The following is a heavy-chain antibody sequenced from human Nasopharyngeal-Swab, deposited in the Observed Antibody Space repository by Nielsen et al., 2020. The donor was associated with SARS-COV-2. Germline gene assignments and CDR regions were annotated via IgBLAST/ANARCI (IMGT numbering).Heavy chain of an antibody. D-gene: IGHD6-6*01. CDR3: ARWGVSSSFYYYYGMDV. J-gene: IGHJ6*02. CDR2: IYYIGTT. V-gene: IGHV4-39*01. CDR1: GDSISSSSFY. Sequence: SETLSLTCTVSGDSISSSSFYWGWIRQPPGKGLEWIGSIYYIGTTYYNPSLKSRVTISVDTSKNQFSLKLSSVTAADTAVYYCARWGVSSSFYYYYGMDVWGQGTTVTVSS.